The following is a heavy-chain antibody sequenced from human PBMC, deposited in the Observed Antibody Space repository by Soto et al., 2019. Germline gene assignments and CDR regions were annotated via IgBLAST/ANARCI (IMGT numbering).Heavy chain of an antibody. CDR2: ISDSGST. V-gene: IGHV3-23*01. D-gene: IGHD6-6*01. CDR1: EFTFPNYP. Sequence: EVHLLESGEAWVQLGGPLGLSGEASEFTFPNYPLSWAPQPQGKGLGWVSAISDSGSTYYADSVKGRFTISRDNSRNTVYLQMNSLRAEDTAVYYCAREGSIAARRGLDPWGQGTLVTVSS. CDR3: AREGSIAARRGLDP. J-gene: IGHJ5*02.